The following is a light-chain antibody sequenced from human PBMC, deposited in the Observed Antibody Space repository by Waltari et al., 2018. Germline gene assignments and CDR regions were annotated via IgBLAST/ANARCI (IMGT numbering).Light chain of an antibody. J-gene: IGLJ2*01. V-gene: IGLV2-14*03. Sequence: QSALTQPASVSGSPGQSITIPRTGTTSDIGGYNYVSWYQQHPGRAPKLMIYDVTDRPSGISIRFSGSKSGNTASLTISGLRAEDEAYYYCTSYTTTSTLVLFGGGTKLTVL. CDR3: TSYTTTSTLVL. CDR1: TSDIGGYNY. CDR2: DVT.